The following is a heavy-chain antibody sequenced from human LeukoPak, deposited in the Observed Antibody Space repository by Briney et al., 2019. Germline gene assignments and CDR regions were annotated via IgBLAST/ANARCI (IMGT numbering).Heavy chain of an antibody. J-gene: IGHJ6*02. CDR1: GGSFSGYY. CDR2: INHSGST. CDR3: ARFVWCSSTSCYRPTGMDV. Sequence: SETLSLTCAVYGGSFSGYYWSWIRQPPGKGLEWIGEINHSGSTNYNPSLKSRVTISVDTSKNQFSLKLSSVTAADTAVYYCARFVWCSSTSCYRPTGMDVWGQGTTVTVSS. V-gene: IGHV4-34*01. D-gene: IGHD2-2*01.